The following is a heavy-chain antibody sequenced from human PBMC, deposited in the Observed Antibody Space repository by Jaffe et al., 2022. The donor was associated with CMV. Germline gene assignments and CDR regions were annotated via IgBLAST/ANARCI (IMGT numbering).Heavy chain of an antibody. CDR1: GFSLSNARMG. D-gene: IGHD3-22*01. Sequence: QVTLKESGPVLVKPTETLTLTCTVSGFSLSNARMGVSWIRQPPGKALEWLAHIFSNDEKSYSTSLKSRLTISKDTSKSQVVLTMTNMDPVDTATYYCARIRDWGWDSSGYYYWVARGFFDYWGQGTLVTVSS. J-gene: IGHJ4*02. V-gene: IGHV2-26*01. CDR2: IFSNDEK. CDR3: ARIRDWGWDSSGYYYWVARGFFDY.